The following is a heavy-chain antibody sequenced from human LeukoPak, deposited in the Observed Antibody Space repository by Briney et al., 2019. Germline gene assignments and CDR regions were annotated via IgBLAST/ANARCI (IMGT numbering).Heavy chain of an antibody. Sequence: PGGSLRLSCAASGFTFSSYAMSWVRQAPGKGLEWVSAISGSGGSTYYADSVKGRFTISRDNSKNTLYLQMNSLRAEDTAVYYCARAPAVAGLYYFDYWGQGTLVTVSS. CDR1: GFTFSSYA. D-gene: IGHD6-19*01. J-gene: IGHJ4*02. CDR2: ISGSGGST. CDR3: ARAPAVAGLYYFDY. V-gene: IGHV3-23*01.